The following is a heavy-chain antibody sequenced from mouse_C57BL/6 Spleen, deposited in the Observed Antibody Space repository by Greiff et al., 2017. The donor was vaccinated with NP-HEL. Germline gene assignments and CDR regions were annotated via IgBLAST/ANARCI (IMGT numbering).Heavy chain of an antibody. CDR2: ISSGSSTI. V-gene: IGHV5-17*01. D-gene: IGHD2-14*01. J-gene: IGHJ3*01. Sequence: EVQLVESGGGLVKPGGSLKLSCAASGFTFSDYGMHWVRQAPEKGLEWVAYISSGSSTIYYADTVKGRFTISRDNAKDTLFLQMTSLRAEDTAMYYCARPIIIGSSWFAYWGQGTLVTVSA. CDR3: ARPIIIGSSWFAY. CDR1: GFTFSDYG.